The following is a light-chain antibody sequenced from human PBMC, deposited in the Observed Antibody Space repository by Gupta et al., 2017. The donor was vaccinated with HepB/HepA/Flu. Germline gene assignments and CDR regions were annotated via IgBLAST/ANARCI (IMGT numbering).Light chain of an antibody. CDR1: QSISSSY. CDR2: GAS. V-gene: IGKV3-20*01. Sequence: EIVLTHASGTLSLSLGQRATLTRRAGQSISSSYLAWYQQKPGQAPRLLIYGASSRATGIPDRFSGSGSGTDFTLTISRLEPEDFAVYYCQQYGSSPRYTFGQWTKLEIK. CDR3: QQYGSSPRYT. J-gene: IGKJ2*01.